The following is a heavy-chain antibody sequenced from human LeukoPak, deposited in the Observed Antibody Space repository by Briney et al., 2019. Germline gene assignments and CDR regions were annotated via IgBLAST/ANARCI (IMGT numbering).Heavy chain of an antibody. J-gene: IGHJ4*02. CDR1: GYTFTGYY. D-gene: IGHD3-9*01. Sequence: ASVKVSCKASGYTFTGYYMHWVRQAPGQGLEWMGWINPDSGGTNYAQKFQGRVTMTRGTSISTAYMELSRLRSDDTAVYYCARGPRYFDRLDFDYWGQGTLVTVSS. CDR3: ARGPRYFDRLDFDY. V-gene: IGHV1-2*02. CDR2: INPDSGGT.